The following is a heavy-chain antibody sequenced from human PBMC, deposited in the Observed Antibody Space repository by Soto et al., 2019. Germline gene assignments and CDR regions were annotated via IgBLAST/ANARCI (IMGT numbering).Heavy chain of an antibody. D-gene: IGHD1-26*01. V-gene: IGHV3-23*01. J-gene: IGHJ4*02. CDR2: ISGSGGST. CDR3: AKGKIRGWELLGSLGY. Sequence: EVQLLESGGGLVQPGGSLRLSCAASGFIFSSYAMSWVRQAPGKGLEWVSAISGSGGSTYYADSVKGRFTISRDNSKNPLYLQMNSLRAEDTAVYYCAKGKIRGWELLGSLGYWGQGTLVTFSS. CDR1: GFIFSSYA.